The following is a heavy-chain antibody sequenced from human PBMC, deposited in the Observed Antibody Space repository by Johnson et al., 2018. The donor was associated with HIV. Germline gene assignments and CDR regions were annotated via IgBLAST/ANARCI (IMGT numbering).Heavy chain of an antibody. CDR2: MSHDGSNK. V-gene: IGHV3-30*18. CDR1: GFTFNTYG. Sequence: QEQLVESGGGVVQPGRSLRLSCAASGFTFNTYGMHWVRQAPGKGLEWVALMSHDGSNKYYTDPVKGRFTISRDNSKNALYLQMHNLTTEDTAVYYCAKGYYDSPFGFDIWGQGTMVIVSS. D-gene: IGHD3-3*01. J-gene: IGHJ3*02. CDR3: AKGYYDSPFGFDI.